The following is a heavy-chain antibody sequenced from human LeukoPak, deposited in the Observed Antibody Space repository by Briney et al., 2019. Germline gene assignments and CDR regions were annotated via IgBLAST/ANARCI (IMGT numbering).Heavy chain of an antibody. D-gene: IGHD3/OR15-3a*01. CDR2: INHSGST. CDR3: ARGPVWTGYYPYYFDY. CDR1: GGSFSGYY. J-gene: IGHJ4*02. Sequence: NTSETLSLTCAVYGGSFSGYYWSWIRQPPGKGLEWIGEINHSGSTNYNPSLKSRVTISVDTSKNQFSLKLSSVTAADTAVYYCARGPVWTGYYPYYFDYWGQGTLVTVSS. V-gene: IGHV4-34*01.